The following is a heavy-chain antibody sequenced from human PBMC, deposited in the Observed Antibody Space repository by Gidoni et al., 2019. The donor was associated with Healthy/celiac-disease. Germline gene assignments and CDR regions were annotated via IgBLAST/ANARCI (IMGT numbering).Heavy chain of an antibody. CDR3: AREGGSSGWYGVDYFDY. D-gene: IGHD6-19*01. CDR1: GDSVPSNHAA. CDR2: TYYRSKWYN. V-gene: IGHV6-1*01. J-gene: IGHJ4*02. Sequence: QVQLQQSGPGLVTPSQTLSLPCAISGDSVPSNHAAWHWVRQSPSRGLEWLGRTYYRSKWYNDYAVSVKSRITNNPDTSKNQFSLQLNSVTPEDTAVYYCAREGGSSGWYGVDYFDYWGQGTLVTVSS.